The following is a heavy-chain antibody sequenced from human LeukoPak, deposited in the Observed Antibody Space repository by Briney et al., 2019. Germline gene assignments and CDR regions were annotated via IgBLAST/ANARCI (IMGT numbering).Heavy chain of an antibody. CDR1: GGSISSYY. CDR3: ARGPYCSSTSCPGDWFDP. V-gene: IGHV4-59*01. CDR2: IYYSGST. D-gene: IGHD2-2*01. J-gene: IGHJ5*02. Sequence: SETLSLTCTVSGGSISSYYWSWIRQPPGKGLGWIGYIYYSGSTNYNPSLTSRVTISVDTSKNQFSLKLSSVTAAGTAVYYCARGPYCSSTSCPGDWFDPWGQGTLVTVSS.